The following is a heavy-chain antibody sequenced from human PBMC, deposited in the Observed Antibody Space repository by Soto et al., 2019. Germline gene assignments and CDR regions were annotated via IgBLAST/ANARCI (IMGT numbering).Heavy chain of an antibody. CDR2: IIPIFGTA. V-gene: IGHV1-69*13. CDR3: ARDALQGGSYHYYYYGMDV. D-gene: IGHD1-26*01. CDR1: GGTFGSYA. J-gene: IGHJ6*02. Sequence: SVKVSCKASGGTFGSYAISWVRQAPGQGLEWMGGIIPIFGTANYAQKFQGRVTITADESTSTAYMELSSLRSEDTAVYYCARDALQGGSYHYYYYGMDVWGQGTTVTVSS.